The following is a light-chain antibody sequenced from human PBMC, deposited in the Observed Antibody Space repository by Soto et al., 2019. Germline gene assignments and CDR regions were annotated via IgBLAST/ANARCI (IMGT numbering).Light chain of an antibody. CDR3: MQATQFPIT. J-gene: IGKJ5*01. Sequence: DIVMTQTPLSSPFTLGQPASISCRSSQSLVPSDGNTYLSWLQQRPGQPPRLLIYKISERFSGVPDRFSGSGAGTDFTLKISRVEAEDGVVYYCMQATQFPITFGQGTRLEVK. CDR1: QSLVPSDGNTY. CDR2: KIS. V-gene: IGKV2-24*01.